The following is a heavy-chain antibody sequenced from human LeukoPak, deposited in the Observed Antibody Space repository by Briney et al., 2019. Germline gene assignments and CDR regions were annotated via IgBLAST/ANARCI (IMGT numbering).Heavy chain of an antibody. CDR3: ARDVGVFIAVAGDRPPPANMDV. Sequence: GASVKVSCKASGYTFTGYYMHWVRQAPGQGLEWMGWINPNSGGTNYAQKFQGRVTMTRDTSISTAYMELSRLRSDDTAVYYCARDVGVFIAVAGDRPPPANMDVWGKGTTVTVSS. D-gene: IGHD6-19*01. CDR2: INPNSGGT. J-gene: IGHJ6*03. CDR1: GYTFTGYY. V-gene: IGHV1-2*02.